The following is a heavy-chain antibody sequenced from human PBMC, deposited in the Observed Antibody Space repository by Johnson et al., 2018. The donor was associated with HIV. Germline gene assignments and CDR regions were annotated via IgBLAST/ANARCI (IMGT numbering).Heavy chain of an antibody. D-gene: IGHD1-7*01. J-gene: IGHJ3*02. Sequence: VQLVESGGGLVQPGGSLRLSCAASGFTVSSNYMSWVRQAPGKGLEWVSVIYSGGSTYYADSVKGRFTISRDNSKNTLYLQMNSLRAEDTAVYYCAKGDRYNWNYVSAFDIWGQGTMVTVSS. CDR3: AKGDRYNWNYVSAFDI. CDR1: GFTVSSNY. V-gene: IGHV3-66*01. CDR2: IYSGGST.